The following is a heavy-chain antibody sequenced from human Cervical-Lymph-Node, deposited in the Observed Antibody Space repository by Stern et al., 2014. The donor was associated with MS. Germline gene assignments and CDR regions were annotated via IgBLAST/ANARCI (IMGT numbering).Heavy chain of an antibody. V-gene: IGHV4-4*02. CDR2: IHHCWAS. CDR1: GGSVSSTNW. J-gene: IGHJ2*01. CDR3: ARERQQYCNSEGCSYWYFDL. Sequence: VQLVESGPGLVKPTGTLSLTCAVSGGSVSSTNWWCWGRQSPPKGLEWIGNIHHCWASTSRLSPGSRVTISLASSKNPLSLHLTSVTAADTAVYYCARERQQYCNSEGCSYWYFDLWGRGTLVTVSS. D-gene: IGHD2/OR15-2a*01.